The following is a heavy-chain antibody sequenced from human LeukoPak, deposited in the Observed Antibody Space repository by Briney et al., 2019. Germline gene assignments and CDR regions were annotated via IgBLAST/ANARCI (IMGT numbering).Heavy chain of an antibody. CDR3: ARDSKYYDILTASYKYYGMGV. CDR1: GYSISSGCY. D-gene: IGHD3-9*01. Sequence: SETLSLTCSVSGYSISSGCYWGWIRQPPGKGLEWIGNIYHSGSTYYNPSLKSRVTISVDTSKNQFSLKLSSVTAADTAVYYCARDSKYYDILTASYKYYGMGVWGQGTTVTVSS. V-gene: IGHV4-38-2*02. J-gene: IGHJ6*02. CDR2: IYHSGST.